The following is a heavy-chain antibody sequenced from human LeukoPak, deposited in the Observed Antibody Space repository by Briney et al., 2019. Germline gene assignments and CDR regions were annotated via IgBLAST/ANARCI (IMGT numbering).Heavy chain of an antibody. D-gene: IGHD3-10*01. CDR1: GFTLSSNW. V-gene: IGHV3-74*01. CDR2: IDDVGSGT. J-gene: IGHJ4*02. CDR3: ARVPVGSWSFDN. Sequence: GGSLRLSCAVSGFTLSSNWMHWVRQVPGKGLVWVSRIDDVGSGTSYADSVKGRFTISRDNAKNTLYLQMNSLRVEDTAVYFCARVPVGSWSFDNWGQGTLVTVSS.